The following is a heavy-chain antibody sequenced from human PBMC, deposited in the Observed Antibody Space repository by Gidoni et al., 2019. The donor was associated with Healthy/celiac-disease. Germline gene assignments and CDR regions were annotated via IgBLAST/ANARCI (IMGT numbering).Heavy chain of an antibody. CDR1: GYTFTSYG. V-gene: IGHV1-18*01. J-gene: IGHJ6*02. Sequence: QVQLVQSGAEVKKPGASVTVSCTASGYTFTSYGISWVRQAPGQGLEWMGWISAYNGNTNYAQKLQGRVTMTTDTSTSTAYMELRSLRSDDTAVYYCAREAYYDFWSGYYTSYYYYGMDVWGQGTTVTVSS. CDR3: AREAYYDFWSGYYTSYYYYGMDV. CDR2: ISAYNGNT. D-gene: IGHD3-3*01.